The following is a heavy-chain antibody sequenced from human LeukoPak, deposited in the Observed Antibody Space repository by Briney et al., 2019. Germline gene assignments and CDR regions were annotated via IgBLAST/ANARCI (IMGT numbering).Heavy chain of an antibody. D-gene: IGHD6-13*01. CDR1: GGSFSGYY. CDR3: ARHYRYSSSPGTLRY. Sequence: PSETLSLTCAVYGGSFSGYYWSWIRQPPGKGLEWIGEINHSGSTNYNPSLKSRVTISVDTSKNQFSLKLSSVTAADTAVYHCARHYRYSSSPGTLRYWGQGTLVTVSS. J-gene: IGHJ4*02. CDR2: INHSGST. V-gene: IGHV4-34*01.